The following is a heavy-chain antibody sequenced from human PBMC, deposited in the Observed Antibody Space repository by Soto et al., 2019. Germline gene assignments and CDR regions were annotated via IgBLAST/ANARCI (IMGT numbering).Heavy chain of an antibody. J-gene: IGHJ4*02. Sequence: QVQLQESGPGLVTPSQTLSLTCIVSGDSISSRSYDWTWVRQPPGKGLEWIGRVLNSGRTNYNPSLESRLNMSIDTSKNHFSLNLRSVTVADTAMYYCARGPTLTTDYWGQGTLVTVSS. V-gene: IGHV4-30-4*01. CDR2: VLNSGRT. CDR1: GDSISSRSYD. D-gene: IGHD4-17*01. CDR3: ARGPTLTTDY.